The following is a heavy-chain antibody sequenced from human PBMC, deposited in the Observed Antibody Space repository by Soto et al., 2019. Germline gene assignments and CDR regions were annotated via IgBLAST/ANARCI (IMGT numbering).Heavy chain of an antibody. CDR3: TKDGDSADYGS. CDR2: YIPMFPTT. J-gene: IGHJ5*02. V-gene: IGHV1-69*06. Sequence: QVHLVQAGPEVKRPGSSVKFSCKASGDTFGRNAIHWVRQSPGQGLEWMGWYIPMFPTTNDAQKFKGRLTIYADKSTGTAYMEMTSLRSEDTAVYYCTKDGDSADYGSWGQGPLVTVSS. CDR1: GDTFGRNA. D-gene: IGHD2-21*01.